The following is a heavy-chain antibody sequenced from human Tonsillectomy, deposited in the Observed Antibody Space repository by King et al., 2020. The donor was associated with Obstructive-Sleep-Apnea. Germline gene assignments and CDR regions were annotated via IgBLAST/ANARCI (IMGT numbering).Heavy chain of an antibody. CDR2: IYHSGST. D-gene: IGHD1-26*01. Sequence: VQLQESGPGLVKPSETLSLTCTVSGYSLSSGYYWGWIRQPPGKGLEWIGRIYHSGSTYYNPSFKSRVTISVDTSKNQFSLKLGSVTAADTAVYYCARRSGSSDAFDIWGQGTMVTVSS. J-gene: IGHJ3*02. V-gene: IGHV4-38-2*02. CDR3: ARRSGSSDAFDI. CDR1: GYSLSSGYY.